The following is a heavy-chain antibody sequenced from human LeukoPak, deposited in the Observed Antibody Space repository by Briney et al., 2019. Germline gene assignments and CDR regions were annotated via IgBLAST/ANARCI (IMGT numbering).Heavy chain of an antibody. Sequence: PSETLSLTCAVYGGSFSGSYWSWVRQPPGKGLEWLGEINHSGSTNYNPSLKSRVTISVDTSKNQFSLKLSSVTAADTAVYYCARRGRFGGSQTRKYYYYMDVWGKGTTVTISS. CDR3: ARRGRFGGSQTRKYYYYMDV. V-gene: IGHV4-34*01. D-gene: IGHD3-10*01. CDR2: INHSGST. J-gene: IGHJ6*03. CDR1: GGSFSGSY.